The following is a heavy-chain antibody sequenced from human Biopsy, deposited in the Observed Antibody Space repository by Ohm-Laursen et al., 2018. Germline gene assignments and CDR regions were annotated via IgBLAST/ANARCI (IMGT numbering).Heavy chain of an antibody. Sequence: TQTLTLTCSFSGFSLSARGMCVSWIRQAPGKALEWLARVDWDDYKDYSASLQTKLSISKDTSNDQVVLTVNNVDPADRATYYCARTPILIVSAGLVYRHRRHLQGMDVWGQGTTVTVSS. CDR1: GFSLSARGMC. V-gene: IGHV2-70*11. J-gene: IGHJ6*02. CDR2: VDWDDYK. CDR3: ARTPILIVSAGLVYRHRRHLQGMDV. D-gene: IGHD6-13*01.